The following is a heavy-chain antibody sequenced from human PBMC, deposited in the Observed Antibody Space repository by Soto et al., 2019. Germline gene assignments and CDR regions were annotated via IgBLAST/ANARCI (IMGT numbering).Heavy chain of an antibody. CDR3: ARDQWLERGSFDY. D-gene: IGHD6-19*01. J-gene: IGHJ4*02. CDR2: INAGNGNT. Sequence: ASVKVSCKASGYTFTSYAMHWVRQAPGQRLEWMGWINAGNGNTKYSQKFQGRVTITRDTSASTAYVELSSLRSEDTAVYYCARDQWLERGSFDYWGQGTLVTVSS. V-gene: IGHV1-3*01. CDR1: GYTFTSYA.